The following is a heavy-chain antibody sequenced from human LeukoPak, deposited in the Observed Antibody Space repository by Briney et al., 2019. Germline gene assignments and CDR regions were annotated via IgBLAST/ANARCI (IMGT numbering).Heavy chain of an antibody. Sequence: ASVKFSFQPSGSTFTAYYMHWVRQATGQGLEWVGRIAPNGGGTIYAQKFQGRVTLTRATSISTVYIDMSRLTSDDTAVYYCARGGPYHGFDYWGQGTLVTVSS. J-gene: IGHJ4*02. V-gene: IGHV1-2*02. D-gene: IGHD1-14*01. CDR2: IAPNGGGT. CDR3: ARGGPYHGFDY. CDR1: GSTFTAYY.